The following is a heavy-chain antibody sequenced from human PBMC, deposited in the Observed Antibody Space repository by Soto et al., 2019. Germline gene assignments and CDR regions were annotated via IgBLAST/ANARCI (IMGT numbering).Heavy chain of an antibody. J-gene: IGHJ6*03. CDR2: IKQDGSEK. CDR3: ARRRTTIFYYYYYMDV. V-gene: IGHV3-7*01. Sequence: GGSLRLSCAASGFTFSSYWMSWVRQAPGKGLEWVANIKQDGSEKYYVDSVKGRFTISRDNAKNSLYLQMNSLRAEDTAVYYCARRRTTIFYYYYYMDVWGKGTTVTVSS. CDR1: GFTFSSYW.